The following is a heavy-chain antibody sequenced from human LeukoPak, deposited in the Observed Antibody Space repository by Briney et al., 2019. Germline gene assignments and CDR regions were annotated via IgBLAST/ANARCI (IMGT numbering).Heavy chain of an antibody. J-gene: IGHJ4*02. V-gene: IGHV3-48*01. CDR1: GFTFSSYE. CDR3: ARDGYDSSGYSDY. Sequence: GGSLRLSCAASGFTFSSYEMNWVRQAPGKGLEWVSYISSSSSTIYYADSVKGRFTISRDNAKNSLYLQMNSLRAEDTAVYYCARDGYDSSGYSDYWGQGTLVTVSS. D-gene: IGHD3-22*01. CDR2: ISSSSSTI.